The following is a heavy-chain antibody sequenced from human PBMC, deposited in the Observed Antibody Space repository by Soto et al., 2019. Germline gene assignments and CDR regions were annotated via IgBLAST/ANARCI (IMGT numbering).Heavy chain of an antibody. CDR1: GGSVTSDEDY. Sequence: SETLALTCTVSGGSVTSDEDYWTWIRHSPGKGLEWIGYISNSGSTGYNPSLKTRLSMSVDRSKNQFTLRLTSVTAADTAVYFCATESGSTYGYFDHWGQGTQVTVSS. J-gene: IGHJ4*02. V-gene: IGHV4-30-4*01. CDR3: ATESGSTYGYFDH. D-gene: IGHD5-18*01. CDR2: ISNSGST.